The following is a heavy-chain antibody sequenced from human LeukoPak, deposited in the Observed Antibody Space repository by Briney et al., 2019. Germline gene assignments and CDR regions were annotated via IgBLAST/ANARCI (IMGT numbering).Heavy chain of an antibody. Sequence: GRSLRLSCAASGSTFSSYGMHWVRQAPGKGLEWVAVIWYDGSNKYYADSVKGRFTISRDNSKNTLYLQMNSLRAEDTAVYYCARATGGNWFDPWGQGTLVTVSS. CDR3: ARATGGNWFDP. CDR1: GSTFSSYG. J-gene: IGHJ5*02. D-gene: IGHD1-14*01. CDR2: IWYDGSNK. V-gene: IGHV3-33*01.